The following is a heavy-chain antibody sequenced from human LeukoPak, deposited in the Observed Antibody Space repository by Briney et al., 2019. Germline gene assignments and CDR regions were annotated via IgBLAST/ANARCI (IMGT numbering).Heavy chain of an antibody. CDR2: INHSGST. CDR3: ARGRYSSGWSNGRSFYY. CDR1: GGSFSGYY. D-gene: IGHD6-19*01. V-gene: IGHV4-34*01. J-gene: IGHJ4*02. Sequence: PSETLSLICAVYGGSFSGYYWSWIRQPPGKGLEWIGEINHSGSTNYNPSLKSRVTISVDTSKNQFSLKLSSVTAADTAVYYCARGRYSSGWSNGRSFYYWGQGTLVTVSS.